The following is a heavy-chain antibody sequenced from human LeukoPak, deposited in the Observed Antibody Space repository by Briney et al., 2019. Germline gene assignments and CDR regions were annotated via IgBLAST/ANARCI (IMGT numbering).Heavy chain of an antibody. CDR1: GFTFSSYA. J-gene: IGHJ4*02. CDR3: ARDRHYNRYYGSGSSLSFDY. V-gene: IGHV3-30*14. CDR2: ISYDGSNK. D-gene: IGHD3-10*01. Sequence: PGRSLRLSCAASGFTFSSYAMHWVRQAPGKGLEWVAVISYDGSNKYYADSVKGRFTISRDNSKNTLYLQMNSLRAEDTAVYYCARDRHYNRYYGSGSSLSFDYWGQGTLVTVSS.